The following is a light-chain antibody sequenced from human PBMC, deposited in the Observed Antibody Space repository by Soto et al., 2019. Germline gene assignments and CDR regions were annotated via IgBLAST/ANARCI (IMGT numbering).Light chain of an antibody. CDR3: CSYTSSSTLV. J-gene: IGLJ1*01. CDR2: EVN. V-gene: IGLV2-14*01. CDR1: SSDVGGYTY. Sequence: QSVLTQPASVSGSPGQSITISWTGTSSDVGGYTYVSWYQQHPGKAPKLMIYEVNKRPSGVSNRFSGSKSGNTASLTISGLQAEDEADYYCCSYTSSSTLVFGTGTKVTVL.